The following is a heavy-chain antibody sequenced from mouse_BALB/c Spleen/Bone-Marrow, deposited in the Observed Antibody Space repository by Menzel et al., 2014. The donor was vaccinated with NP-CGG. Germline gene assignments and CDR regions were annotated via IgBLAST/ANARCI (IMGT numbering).Heavy chain of an antibody. V-gene: IGHV5-6*01. CDR2: ISNGGIYT. Sequence: EVTVVESGGDLVKPGGSLKLSCAASGFTFSTYGMSWVRQTPDKRLEWVAAISNGGIYTYYPDTVKGRFTISRDNAKXPLYLQMSSLKSEDTAMYYCVRPYDYGTWFAYWGQGTLVTVSA. D-gene: IGHD2-4*01. J-gene: IGHJ3*01. CDR3: VRPYDYGTWFAY. CDR1: GFTFSTYG.